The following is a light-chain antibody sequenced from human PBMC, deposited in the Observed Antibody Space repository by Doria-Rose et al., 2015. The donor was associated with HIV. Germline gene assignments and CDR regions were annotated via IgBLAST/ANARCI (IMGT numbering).Light chain of an antibody. CDR3: HQYGTSWT. CDR2: DGS. Sequence: TQSPSTLSLSPGERATLSCRASQSFSSTYLARYQQKPGQAPSLLIYDGSTRATGIPDRFSASGSGTDFTLTINRLEPEDFALYYCHQYGTSWTFGQGTKVEI. J-gene: IGKJ1*01. V-gene: IGKV3-20*01. CDR1: QSFSSTY.